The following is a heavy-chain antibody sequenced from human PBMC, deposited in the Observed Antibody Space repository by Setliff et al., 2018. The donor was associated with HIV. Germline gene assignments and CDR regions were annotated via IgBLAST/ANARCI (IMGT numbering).Heavy chain of an antibody. CDR3: ARMRSCSGGSCLPGALDDYHMDV. V-gene: IGHV1-18*01. CDR1: GYTFTNYA. CDR2: ISAYNGNT. D-gene: IGHD2-15*01. J-gene: IGHJ6*03. Sequence: ASVKVSCKASGYTFTNYAFAWVRQAPGQGLEWMGWISAYNGNTNYADKLQGRVTLTTDTSTTTVYMELRSLRSDDTAVYYCARMRSCSGGSCLPGALDDYHMDVWGKGTTVTVSS.